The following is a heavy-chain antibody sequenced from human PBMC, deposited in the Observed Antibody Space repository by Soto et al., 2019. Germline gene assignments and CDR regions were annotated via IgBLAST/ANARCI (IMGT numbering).Heavy chain of an antibody. Sequence: RQAPGQGLEWMGIINPSGGSTSYAQKFQGRVTMTRDTSTSTVYMELSSLRSEDTAVYYCARVSDILTGYFAYNWFDPWGQGTLVT. D-gene: IGHD3-9*01. V-gene: IGHV1-46*01. CDR3: ARVSDILTGYFAYNWFDP. CDR2: INPSGGST. J-gene: IGHJ5*02.